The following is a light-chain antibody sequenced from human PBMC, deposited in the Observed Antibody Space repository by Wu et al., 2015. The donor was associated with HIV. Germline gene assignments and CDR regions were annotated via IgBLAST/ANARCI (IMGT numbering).Light chain of an antibody. CDR2: GAS. J-gene: IGKJ3*01. CDR1: QSISNN. Sequence: IVMTQSPATLSLSPGERATLSCRASQSISNNLAWYQQKPGQAPRLLIYGASTRATGIPARFSGSGSETEFALTISSMQSEDSAVYYCQQRSNWPPLFTFG. CDR3: QQRSNWPPLFT. V-gene: IGKV3-15*01.